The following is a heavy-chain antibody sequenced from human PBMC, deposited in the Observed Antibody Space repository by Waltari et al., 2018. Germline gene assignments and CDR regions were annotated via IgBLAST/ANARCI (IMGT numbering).Heavy chain of an antibody. D-gene: IGHD3-22*01. CDR2: ISYNARNI. CDR3: ARDYCDRTYCHGMDV. V-gene: IGHV3-30*14. J-gene: IGHJ6*02. CDR1: EFSFSSYA. Sequence: QVQVVESGGGVVQPGRSLRLSCSASEFSFSSYAMHWVRQAPGKVLGWVAVISYNARNIYYVDSVKGRFTISRDNSKKMLYLQMNSLRVEDTAVYYCARDYCDRTYCHGMDVWGQGTTVTVSS.